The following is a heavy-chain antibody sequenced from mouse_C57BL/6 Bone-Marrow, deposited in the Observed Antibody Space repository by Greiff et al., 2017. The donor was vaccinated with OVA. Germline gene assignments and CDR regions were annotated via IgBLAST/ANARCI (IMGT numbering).Heavy chain of an antibody. CDR2: ISSGGSYT. D-gene: IGHD1-1*01. Sequence: DVMLVESGGDLVKPGGSLKLSCAASGFTFSSYGMSWVRQTPDKRLEWVATISSGGSYTYYPDSVKGRFTISRDNAKNTLYLQMSSLKSEDTAMYYCARLALWYYGSRWYFDVWGTGTTVTVSS. CDR3: ARLALWYYGSRWYFDV. V-gene: IGHV5-6*02. J-gene: IGHJ1*03. CDR1: GFTFSSYG.